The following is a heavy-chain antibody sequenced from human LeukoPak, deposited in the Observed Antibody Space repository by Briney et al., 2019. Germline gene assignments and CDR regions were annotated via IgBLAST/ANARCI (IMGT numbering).Heavy chain of an antibody. D-gene: IGHD3-3*01. V-gene: IGHV3-74*01. CDR1: GFTFSSYS. CDR2: INTDGSST. Sequence: GGSLGLSCAASGFTFSSYSMNWVRQAPGKGLVWVSRINTDGSSTSYADSVKGRFTISRDNAKNTLYLQMNSLRAEDTAVYYCARGYPGGFGVVLHYYYYMDVWGKGTTVTVSS. CDR3: ARGYPGGFGVVLHYYYYMDV. J-gene: IGHJ6*03.